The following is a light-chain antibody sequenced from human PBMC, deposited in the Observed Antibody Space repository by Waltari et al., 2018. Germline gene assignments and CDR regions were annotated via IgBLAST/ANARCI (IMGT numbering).Light chain of an antibody. J-gene: IGLJ7*01. CDR2: EDS. CDR3: GTWDSSLSGAV. Sequence: QSVLTQPPSVSAAPGQRVPISCPGGHPNLGNHYVPLYRQFPGPAPKLLIYEDSERPSGVPGRFSGSKSGTSATLDITGLQAGDEADYYCGTWDSSLSGAVFGGGTHLTVL. V-gene: IGLV1-51*02. CDR1: HPNLGNHY.